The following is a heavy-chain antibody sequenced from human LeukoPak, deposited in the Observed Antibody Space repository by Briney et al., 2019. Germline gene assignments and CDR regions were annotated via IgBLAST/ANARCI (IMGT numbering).Heavy chain of an antibody. D-gene: IGHD6-13*01. CDR3: ARHAGGISATGTTPFDY. CDR1: GASFSSSTYY. V-gene: IGHV4-39*01. CDR2: IYYSGST. Sequence: PSETLSLTCTVSGASFSSSTYYWGWIRQPPGKGLEWIGSIYYSGSTYYNPSLKSRVTMSVDTSKNQFSLKLSSVTAADTAVYYCARHAGGISATGTTPFDYWGQGTLVTVSS. J-gene: IGHJ4*02.